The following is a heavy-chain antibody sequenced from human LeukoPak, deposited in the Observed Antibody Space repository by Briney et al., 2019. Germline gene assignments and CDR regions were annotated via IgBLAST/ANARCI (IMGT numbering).Heavy chain of an antibody. D-gene: IGHD6-19*01. CDR1: GGSTSSGDYY. CDR2: IYYSGST. CDR3: AVLAVAGFFDY. V-gene: IGHV4-30-4*08. J-gene: IGHJ4*02. Sequence: PSQTLSLTCTVSGGSTSSGDYYWSWIRQPPGKGQEWIGYIYYSGSTYYNPSLKSRVTISVDTSKNQFSLKLSSVTAADTAVYYCAVLAVAGFFDYWGQGTLVTVSS.